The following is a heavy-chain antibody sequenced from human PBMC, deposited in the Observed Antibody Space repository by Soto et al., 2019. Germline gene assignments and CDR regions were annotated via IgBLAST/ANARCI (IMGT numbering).Heavy chain of an antibody. CDR2: IYYSGST. CDR3: AREYSSSSSFDY. Sequence: PSETLSLTCTVSGGSVSSGSYYWSWIRQPPGKGLEWIGYIYYSGSTNYNPSLKSRVTISVDTSKNQFSLKLSSLTAADTAVYYCAREYSSSSSFDYWGQGTLVTVSS. CDR1: GGSVSSGSYY. D-gene: IGHD6-6*01. V-gene: IGHV4-61*01. J-gene: IGHJ4*02.